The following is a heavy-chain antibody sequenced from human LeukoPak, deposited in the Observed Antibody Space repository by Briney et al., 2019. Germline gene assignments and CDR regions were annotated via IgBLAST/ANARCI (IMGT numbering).Heavy chain of an antibody. J-gene: IGHJ4*02. CDR1: GFNFGNYA. Sequence: GGSLRLSCAAPGFNFGNYAMHWVRQAPGERLEWVSLIPSGGFYEYYADSVKGRFTISRDDSGNTLYLQLNSLRPEDTAVYYCARDSTYYYESGSSGPHYFDNWGQGTLVIVSS. CDR3: ARDSTYYYESGSSGPHYFDN. CDR2: IPSGGFYE. V-gene: IGHV3-30-3*01. D-gene: IGHD3-10*01.